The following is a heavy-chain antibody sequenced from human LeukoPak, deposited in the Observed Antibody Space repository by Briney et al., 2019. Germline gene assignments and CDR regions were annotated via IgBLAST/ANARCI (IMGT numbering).Heavy chain of an antibody. CDR3: ANRGSYEYYFDY. J-gene: IGHJ4*02. D-gene: IGHD1-26*01. V-gene: IGHV3-23*01. CDR1: GFTFSSYA. Sequence: GGSLRLSCAASGFTFSSYAMSWVRQAPGKGLEWVSAISGSGGSTYYADSVKGRFTISRDNSKNTLYLQMNSLRAEDTAVYYRANRGSYEYYFDYWGQGTLVTVSS. CDR2: ISGSGGST.